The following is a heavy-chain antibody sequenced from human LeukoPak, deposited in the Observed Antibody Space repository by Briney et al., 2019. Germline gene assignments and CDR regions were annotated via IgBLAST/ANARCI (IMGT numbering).Heavy chain of an antibody. Sequence: GGSLRLSCAASEFTFTTYVTSWVRQAPGKGLEWVSSISGSGGRTYYADSVKGRFTISRDSSKNTLYLQMNSLRTEDTAVYYCAKGVSIAVAALDAFDMWGQGTMVIVSS. V-gene: IGHV3-23*01. CDR1: EFTFTTYV. D-gene: IGHD6-13*01. CDR3: AKGVSIAVAALDAFDM. CDR2: ISGSGGRT. J-gene: IGHJ3*02.